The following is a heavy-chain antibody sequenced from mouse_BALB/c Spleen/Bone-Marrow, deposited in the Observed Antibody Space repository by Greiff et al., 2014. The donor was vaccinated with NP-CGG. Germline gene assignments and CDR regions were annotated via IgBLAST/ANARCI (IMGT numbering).Heavy chain of an antibody. Sequence: EVQLQQSGAELVKPGASVKLSCTASGFNIKDTYMHWVKQRPEQGLEWIGRIDPANGNTKYDPKFQGKATITADTSSNTAYLQLSSLTSEDAAVYYCALSYDYDVDYWGQGTTLTVSS. CDR1: GFNIKDTY. CDR3: ALSYDYDVDY. CDR2: IDPANGNT. D-gene: IGHD2-4*01. V-gene: IGHV14-3*02. J-gene: IGHJ2*01.